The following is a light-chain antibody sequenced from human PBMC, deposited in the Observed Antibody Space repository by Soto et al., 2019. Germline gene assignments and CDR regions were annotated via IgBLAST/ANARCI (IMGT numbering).Light chain of an antibody. J-gene: IGKJ3*01. CDR1: QGISSY. V-gene: IGKV1-9*01. Sequence: IQLTQSPSSLSASVGDRVTITCRASQGISSYLAWYQQKPGKAPKLLIHAASTLQSGVPSRFSGSGSGPYFTLTISSLQPEDFETYYCQHLNSYPRTFDPETKVDIK. CDR2: AAS. CDR3: QHLNSYPRT.